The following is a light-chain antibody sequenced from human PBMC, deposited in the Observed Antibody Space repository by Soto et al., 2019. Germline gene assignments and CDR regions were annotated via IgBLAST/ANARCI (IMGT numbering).Light chain of an antibody. CDR3: QQYNNWTLT. Sequence: EIVLTQSPATLSLSPGERATLSCRASQSVSGNLAWYQQKPGQPPRLLIYGASTRATGIPARFSGSGSGTEFTLTISSLQPEDFAVYYCQQYNNWTLTFGGGTRVEIK. J-gene: IGKJ4*01. CDR2: GAS. V-gene: IGKV3-15*01. CDR1: QSVSGN.